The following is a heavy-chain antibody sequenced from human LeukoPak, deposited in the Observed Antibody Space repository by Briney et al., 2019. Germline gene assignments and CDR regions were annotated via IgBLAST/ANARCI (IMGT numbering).Heavy chain of an antibody. CDR2: ISSSSSYI. J-gene: IGHJ6*03. V-gene: IGHV3-21*01. D-gene: IGHD3-22*01. Sequence: GGSLRLSCAASGFTFSSYSMNWVRQAPGKGLEWVSSISSSSSYIYYADSVKGRFTISRDNAKNSLYLQMNSLRAEDTAVYYCACYYYDSSGCYYYMDVWGKGTTVTVSS. CDR1: GFTFSSYS. CDR3: ACYYYDSSGCYYYMDV.